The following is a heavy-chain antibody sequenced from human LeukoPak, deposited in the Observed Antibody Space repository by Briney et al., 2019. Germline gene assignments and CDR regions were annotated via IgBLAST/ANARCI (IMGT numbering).Heavy chain of an antibody. V-gene: IGHV1-46*03. CDR1: GYTFTRFY. Sequence: ASVKVSCKASGYTFTRFYMHWVRQAPGQGLEWMGIINPSGGSTSYTQKFQGRATMTRDTSTTTVYMELSTWRSADTAGYYCVRASDSSGYYAPQHYFDYWGQGTPVTVSS. CDR2: INPSGGST. CDR3: VRASDSSGYYAPQHYFDY. J-gene: IGHJ4*02. D-gene: IGHD3-22*01.